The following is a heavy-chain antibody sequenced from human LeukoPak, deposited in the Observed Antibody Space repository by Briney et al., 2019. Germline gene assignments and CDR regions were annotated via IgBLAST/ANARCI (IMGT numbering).Heavy chain of an antibody. D-gene: IGHD3-10*01. Sequence: GGSLRLSCTVSGFTVSSNSMSWVRQAPGKGLEWVSFIYSDNTHYSDSVKGRFTISRDNARNSLFLQMNSLRVEDTAIYFCARDGAARGSGSFGDWGQGTLVTVSS. CDR1: GFTVSSNS. CDR2: IYSDNT. V-gene: IGHV3-53*01. CDR3: ARDGAARGSGSFGD. J-gene: IGHJ4*02.